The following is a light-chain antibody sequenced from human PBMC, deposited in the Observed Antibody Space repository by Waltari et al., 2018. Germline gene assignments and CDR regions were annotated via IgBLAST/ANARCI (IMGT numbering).Light chain of an antibody. CDR1: NLEAKY. J-gene: IGLJ2*01. CDR2: QDT. CDR3: QAWDSSTVV. Sequence: SYALTQPPSVPVSPGQTVSVSCPGNNLEAKYVCWYQQKQGQSPVLVMYQDTKRPSGIPERFSGSNSGNTATLTITGTQSMDEADYYCQAWDSSTVVFGGGTKLTVL. V-gene: IGLV3-1*01.